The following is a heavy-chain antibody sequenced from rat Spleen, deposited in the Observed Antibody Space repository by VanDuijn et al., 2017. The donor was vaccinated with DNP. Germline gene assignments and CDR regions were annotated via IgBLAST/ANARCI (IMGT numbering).Heavy chain of an antibody. D-gene: IGHD1-1*01. CDR3: ASHDYSY. CDR2: TSTSGGST. CDR1: GFTFSDYY. Sequence: EVQLVESGGGLVQPGRSLKLSCAASGFTFSDYYMAWVRQAPTKGLEWVASTSTSGGSTYYRDSVKGRFTVSRDNVKSTLYLQMNSLRSEDTATYYCASHDYSYWGQGVMVTVSS. J-gene: IGHJ2*01. V-gene: IGHV5-25*01.